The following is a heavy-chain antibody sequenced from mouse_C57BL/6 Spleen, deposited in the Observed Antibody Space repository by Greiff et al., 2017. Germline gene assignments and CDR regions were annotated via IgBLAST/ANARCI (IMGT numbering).Heavy chain of an antibody. CDR3: ARGLYYYGSSSYFDY. CDR2: IDPSDSYT. CDR1: GYTFTSYW. V-gene: IGHV1-69*01. Sequence: VQLQQPGAELVMPGASVKLSCKASGYTFTSYWMHWVKQRPGQGLEWIGEIDPSDSYTNSNQKFKGKSTLTVDKSSSTAYMQLSSLTSEDSAVYYCARGLYYYGSSSYFDYWGQGTTLTVSS. D-gene: IGHD1-1*01. J-gene: IGHJ2*01.